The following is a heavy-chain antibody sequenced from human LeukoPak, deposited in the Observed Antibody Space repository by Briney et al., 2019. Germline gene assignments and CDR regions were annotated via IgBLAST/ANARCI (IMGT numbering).Heavy chain of an antibody. D-gene: IGHD2-15*01. Sequence: GGSLRLSCAASGFTFSGSAVHWVRQPSGKGLEWVGHIDKKDNLYATAYAESVKGRFTISRDDSKDTAFLHMDSLKPEDTALYYCTRDRGTYNWFDPWGQGTLVTVSS. CDR1: GFTFSGSA. CDR3: TRDRGTYNWFDP. J-gene: IGHJ5*02. V-gene: IGHV3-73*01. CDR2: IDKKDNLYAT.